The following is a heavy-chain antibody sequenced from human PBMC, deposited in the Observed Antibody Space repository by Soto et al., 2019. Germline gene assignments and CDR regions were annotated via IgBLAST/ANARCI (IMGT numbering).Heavy chain of an antibody. Sequence: EVQLVESGGGLVQPGGSLRLSCEVSGFTFSSYSMNWVRQAPGKGLEWVSYISSSSSTIYYTDSVKGRFTISRDSAKNSLYLQMNSLRAEDTAVYYCAGEHDCYYMEVWGKGTTVTVSS. J-gene: IGHJ6*03. CDR1: GFTFSSYS. CDR3: AGEHDCYYMEV. CDR2: ISSSSSTI. V-gene: IGHV3-48*01.